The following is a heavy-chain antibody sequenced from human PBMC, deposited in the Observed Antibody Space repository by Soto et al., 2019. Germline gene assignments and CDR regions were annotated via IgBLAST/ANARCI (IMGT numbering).Heavy chain of an antibody. CDR1: GFTFSGYA. J-gene: IGHJ5*01. CDR3: AKDTRYGDYVRWFDS. V-gene: IGHV3-23*01. D-gene: IGHD4-17*01. Sequence: EVHLLESGGGLVQPGGSLRLSCTASGFTFSGYAMTWVRQAPGRGLEGVSGITASGGRTYYADSVKGRFTISRDNSKSTLYLQMNSLRGEDTAVYFCAKDTRYGDYVRWFDSWGQGTLVTVSS. CDR2: ITASGGRT.